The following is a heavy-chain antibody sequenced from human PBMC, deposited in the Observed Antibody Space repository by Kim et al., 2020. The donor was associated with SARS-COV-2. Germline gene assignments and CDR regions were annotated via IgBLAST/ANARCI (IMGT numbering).Heavy chain of an antibody. CDR2: IYFTGST. J-gene: IGHJ5*02. CDR1: GGSISRYY. D-gene: IGHD3-16*01. Sequence: SETLSLTCTVSGGSISRYYWSWIRQPPGKGLEWIGYIYFTGSTNYNPSLKSRVTISVDTSKNQFSLKLNSVTAADTAVYYCARDRDMITFGKYVGFDPWGQGTLVTVSS. CDR3: ARDRDMITFGKYVGFDP. V-gene: IGHV4-59*01.